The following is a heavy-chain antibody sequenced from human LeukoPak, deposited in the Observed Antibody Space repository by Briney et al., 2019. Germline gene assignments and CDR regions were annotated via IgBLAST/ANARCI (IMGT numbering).Heavy chain of an antibody. V-gene: IGHV3-21*01. CDR2: ISSSSSYI. J-gene: IGHJ4*02. CDR3: ARGARSWYGDY. CDR1: GFTFSSYG. Sequence: GGSLRLSCAASGFTFSSYGMHWVRQAPGKGLEWVSSISSSSSYIYYADSVKGRFTISRDNAKNSLYLQMNSLRAEDTAVYYCARGARSWYGDYWGQGTLVTVSS. D-gene: IGHD6-13*01.